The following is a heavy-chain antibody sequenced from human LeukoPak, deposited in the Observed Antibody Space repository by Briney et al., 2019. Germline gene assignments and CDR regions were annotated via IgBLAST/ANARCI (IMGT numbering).Heavy chain of an antibody. V-gene: IGHV3-21*01. CDR2: ISSSSDYI. Sequence: GGSLRLSCAASGFTFSSYSMNWVRQAPGRGLEWVSFISSSSDYIYYADSVKGRITISRDNARNSLYLQMNSLRAEDTAVYYCARVPADYWGQGTLVTVSS. J-gene: IGHJ4*02. CDR3: ARVPADY. CDR1: GFTFSSYS.